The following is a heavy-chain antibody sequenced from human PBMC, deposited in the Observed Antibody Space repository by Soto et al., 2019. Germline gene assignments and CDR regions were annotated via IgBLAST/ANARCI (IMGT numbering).Heavy chain of an antibody. CDR1: GFTFSSYS. CDR2: ISSSSSYI. V-gene: IGHV3-21*01. Sequence: GSLRLSCAASGFTFSSYSMNWVRQAPGKGLEWVSSISSSSSYIYYADSVKGRFTISRDNAKNSLYLQMNSLRAEDTAVYYCARGGLKGYYDSSGYDYWGQGTLVTVSS. D-gene: IGHD3-22*01. CDR3: ARGGLKGYYDSSGYDY. J-gene: IGHJ4*02.